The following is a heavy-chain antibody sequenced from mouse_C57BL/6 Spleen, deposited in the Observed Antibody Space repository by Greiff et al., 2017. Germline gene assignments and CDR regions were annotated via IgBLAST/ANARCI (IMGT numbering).Heavy chain of an antibody. J-gene: IGHJ3*01. CDR2: IDPSDSYT. V-gene: IGHV1-69*01. CDR3: ARPLYYGSSYEFAY. CDR1: GYTFTSYW. D-gene: IGHD1-1*01. Sequence: QVQLQQPGAELVMPGASVKLSCKASGYTFTSYWMHWVKQRPGQGLEWIGEIDPSDSYTNYNQKFKGKSTLTVDKSSSTAYMQLSSLTSEDSAVYYCARPLYYGSSYEFAYWGQGTLVTVSA.